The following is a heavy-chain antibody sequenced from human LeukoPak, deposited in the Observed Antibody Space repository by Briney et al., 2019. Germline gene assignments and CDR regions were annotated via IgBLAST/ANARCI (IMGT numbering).Heavy chain of an antibody. Sequence: PGGSLRLSCAASRFTFTTYNMAWVRRAPGKGLEWVANIKQDGSETYYVDSVRGRFTISRDNAKKSLYLQMNSLRAEDTAVYYCARDFWGAYRVDYFDCWGQGTLVTVSS. V-gene: IGHV3-7*01. CDR1: RFTFTTYN. J-gene: IGHJ4*02. D-gene: IGHD3-3*01. CDR3: ARDFWGAYRVDYFDC. CDR2: IKQDGSET.